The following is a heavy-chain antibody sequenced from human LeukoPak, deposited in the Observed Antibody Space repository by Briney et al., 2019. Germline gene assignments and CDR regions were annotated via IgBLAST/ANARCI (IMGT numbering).Heavy chain of an antibody. J-gene: IGHJ5*02. D-gene: IGHD2-8*01. CDR2: VYPGDSDT. CDR1: GYSFTTYW. V-gene: IGHV5-51*01. Sequence: GESLKISCKGSGYSFTTYWIAWVRQMPGKGLEWMGIVYPGDSDTRYSPSFQGQVTISADKSISTAYLQWSSLKASDTAMYYCARLIVWCNNITCHYPFNWFDPWGQGTLVTVSS. CDR3: ARLIVWCNNITCHYPFNWFDP.